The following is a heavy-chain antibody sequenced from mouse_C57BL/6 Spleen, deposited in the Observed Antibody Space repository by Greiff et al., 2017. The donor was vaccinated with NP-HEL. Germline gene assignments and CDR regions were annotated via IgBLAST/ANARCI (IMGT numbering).Heavy chain of an antibody. CDR3: ARNYGSSYLWYFDY. CDR1: GYAFSSSW. D-gene: IGHD1-1*01. V-gene: IGHV1-82*01. Sequence: VQLQQSGPELVKPGASVKISCKASGYAFSSSWMNWVKQRPGKGLEWIGRIYPGDGDTNYNGKFKGKATLTADKSSSTAYMQLSSLTSEDSAVYFCARNYGSSYLWYFDYWGQGTTLTVSS. CDR2: IYPGDGDT. J-gene: IGHJ2*01.